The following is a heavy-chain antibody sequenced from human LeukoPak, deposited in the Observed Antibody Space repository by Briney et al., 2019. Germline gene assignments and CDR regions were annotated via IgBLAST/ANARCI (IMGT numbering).Heavy chain of an antibody. D-gene: IGHD5-18*01. CDR1: GYSISSGYY. CDR3: ARDRGQLWLRSWEDYYYGMDV. CDR2: IYHSGST. V-gene: IGHV4-38-2*02. Sequence: SETLSLTCTVSGYSISSGYYWGWIRQPPGKGLEWIGSIYHSGSTYYNPSLKSRVTISVDTSKNQFSLKLSSVTAADTAVYYCARDRGQLWLRSWEDYYYGMDVWGQGTTVTVSS. J-gene: IGHJ6*02.